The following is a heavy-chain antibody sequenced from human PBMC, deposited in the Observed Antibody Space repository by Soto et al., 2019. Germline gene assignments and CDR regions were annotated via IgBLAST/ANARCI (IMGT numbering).Heavy chain of an antibody. J-gene: IGHJ4*02. CDR2: ISAYNGNT. V-gene: IGHV1-18*01. Sequence: QVQLVQSGAEVVKPGASVRVSCKTSGHTFTSYGFTWVRQAPGQGREWMGWISAYNGNTNYAQKFQGRVTMTKDTSTSTAYMELRSLGSDATAVYYCARAVYCSGGSCYFDYWGQGTLVTVSS. CDR1: GHTFTSYG. D-gene: IGHD2-15*01. CDR3: ARAVYCSGGSCYFDY.